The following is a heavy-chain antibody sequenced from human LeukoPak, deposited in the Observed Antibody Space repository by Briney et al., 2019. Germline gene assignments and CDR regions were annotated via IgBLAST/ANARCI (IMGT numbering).Heavy chain of an antibody. D-gene: IGHD2-15*01. V-gene: IGHV3-23*01. CDR2: ISNSGGDT. J-gene: IGHJ1*01. CDR3: AQQLGYCSGGTCYFTY. CDR1: GFTFSSYA. Sequence: GGSLRLSCAASGFTFSSYAMSWVRQAPGKGLEWVAAISNSGGDTFYSDSGKGRFTIARDNSRNTLYLQMNSLRVDDTAVYYCAQQLGYCSGGTCYFTYWGQGTLVTVSS.